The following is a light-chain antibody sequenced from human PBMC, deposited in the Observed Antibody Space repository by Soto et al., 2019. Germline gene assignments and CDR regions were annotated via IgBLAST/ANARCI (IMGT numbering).Light chain of an antibody. V-gene: IGKV3-11*01. CDR2: DAS. Sequence: EIVLTQSPATLSLSPGERATLSCRASQSVSSYLAWYQQKPGQAPRLPIYDASNRATGIPARFSGSGSGTGFTLTISSLEPEAFAVYYCQQRSNWPPYTFGQGTKLEIK. CDR3: QQRSNWPPYT. CDR1: QSVSSY. J-gene: IGKJ2*01.